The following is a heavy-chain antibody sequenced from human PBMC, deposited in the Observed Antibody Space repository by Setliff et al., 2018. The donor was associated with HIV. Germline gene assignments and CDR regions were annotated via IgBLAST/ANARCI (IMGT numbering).Heavy chain of an antibody. CDR3: VTGSAARPFDY. D-gene: IGHD6-6*01. V-gene: IGHV1-24*01. CDR1: GYTLTELS. CDR2: FDPKDGKT. Sequence: ASVKVSCKVSGYTLTELSRHWVRQAPGKGLEWMGSFDPKDGKTRYAQKFQGRVTMTEDTSTDTAYMELSSLRSEDTAAYYYVTGSAARPFDYWGQGTLVTVSS. J-gene: IGHJ4*02.